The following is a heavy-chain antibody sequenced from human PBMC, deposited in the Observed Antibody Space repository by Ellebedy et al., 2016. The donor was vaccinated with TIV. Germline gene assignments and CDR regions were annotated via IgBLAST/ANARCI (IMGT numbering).Heavy chain of an antibody. D-gene: IGHD3-3*01. CDR2: IKQEGSEK. CDR1: GFTFSSNW. J-gene: IGHJ4*02. Sequence: GESLKIPCAASGFTFSSNWMSWVRPTPGKGLEWVAYIKQEGSEKYYVDSVKGRFPNSRDNAKNSLYLQMNSLGAEDTAVYYCARGRSVNWGQGTLVTVSS. V-gene: IGHV3-7*03. CDR3: ARGRSVN.